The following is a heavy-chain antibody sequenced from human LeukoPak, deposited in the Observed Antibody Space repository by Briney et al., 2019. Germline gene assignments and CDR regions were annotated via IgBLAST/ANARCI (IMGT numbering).Heavy chain of an antibody. V-gene: IGHV4-39*01. CDR2: IYYSGTT. Sequence: SETLSLACSVSGDSISSSTYYWGWIRQPPGKGLEWIGTIYYSGTTYYNPALKSRVTISVDTSENQFSLKLSSVTAADTAVYYCARHSASGSYYLFDSWCQGTLVTVSS. D-gene: IGHD3-10*01. CDR1: GDSISSSTYY. CDR3: ARHSASGSYYLFDS. J-gene: IGHJ4*02.